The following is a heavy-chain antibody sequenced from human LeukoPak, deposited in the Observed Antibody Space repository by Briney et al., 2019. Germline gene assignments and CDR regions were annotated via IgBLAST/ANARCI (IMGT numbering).Heavy chain of an antibody. V-gene: IGHV4-34*01. Sequence: SETLSLTCAVYGGSFSSYYWSWIRQPPGKGLEWIGEIYHSGDTNYNPSLKSRVTISVDTSKNQFSLKLSSVTAADTAVYYCARGDYGDYDPNYYYYMDVWGKGTTVTVSS. D-gene: IGHD4-17*01. CDR3: ARGDYGDYDPNYYYYMDV. J-gene: IGHJ6*03. CDR1: GGSFSSYY. CDR2: IYHSGDT.